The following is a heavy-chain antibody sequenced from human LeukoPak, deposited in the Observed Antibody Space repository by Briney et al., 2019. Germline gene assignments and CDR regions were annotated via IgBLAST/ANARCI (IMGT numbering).Heavy chain of an antibody. D-gene: IGHD6-13*01. CDR3: ATIEGRSGTD. CDR2: IFPKSGVT. J-gene: IGHJ4*02. Sequence: GASVKVSCKASGYTFTDYYIHWVRQAPGQGLEWMGYIFPKSGVTNYAQSFQGRVTMTRDTSINTAYMELTRLTSDDTAVYSCATIEGRSGTDWGQGTLVTVSS. CDR1: GYTFTDYY. V-gene: IGHV1-2*02.